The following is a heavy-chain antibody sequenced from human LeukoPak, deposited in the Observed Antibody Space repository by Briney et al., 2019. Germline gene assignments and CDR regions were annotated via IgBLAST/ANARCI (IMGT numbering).Heavy chain of an antibody. J-gene: IGHJ6*03. CDR1: GGTFSSYA. Sequence: GASVKVSCKASGGTFSSYAISWVRQAPGQGLEWMGGIIPIFGTANYAQKFQGRVTITADESTGTVYMELSSLRSEDTAVYYCARDPPFYGSGSYHPYYYMDVWGKGTTVTISS. CDR2: IIPIFGTA. D-gene: IGHD3-10*01. V-gene: IGHV1-69*01. CDR3: ARDPPFYGSGSYHPYYYMDV.